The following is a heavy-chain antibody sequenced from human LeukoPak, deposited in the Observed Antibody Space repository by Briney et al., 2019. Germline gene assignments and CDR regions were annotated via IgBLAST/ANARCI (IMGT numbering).Heavy chain of an antibody. Sequence: GGSLRLSCAASGFTFSSYGMHWVRQAPGKGLEWVAVRWYDGSNKYYADSVKGRFTISRDNSKNTLYLQMNSLRAEDTAVYYCARGGYGDYAFDIWGQGTMVTVSS. CDR2: RWYDGSNK. V-gene: IGHV3-33*01. CDR3: ARGGYGDYAFDI. D-gene: IGHD4-17*01. J-gene: IGHJ3*02. CDR1: GFTFSSYG.